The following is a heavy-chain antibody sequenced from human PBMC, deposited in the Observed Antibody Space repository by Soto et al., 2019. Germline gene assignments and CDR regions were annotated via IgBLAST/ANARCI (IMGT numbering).Heavy chain of an antibody. CDR3: AKDQEEVTIFGVVIRYYYYGMDV. J-gene: IGHJ6*02. CDR1: GFTFSSYG. Sequence: LRLSCAASGFTFSSYGMHWVRQAPGKGLEWVAVISYDGSNKYYADSVKGRFTISRDNSKNTLYLQMNSLRAEDTAVYYCAKDQEEVTIFGVVIRYYYYGMDVWGQGTTVTVS. D-gene: IGHD3-3*01. V-gene: IGHV3-30*18. CDR2: ISYDGSNK.